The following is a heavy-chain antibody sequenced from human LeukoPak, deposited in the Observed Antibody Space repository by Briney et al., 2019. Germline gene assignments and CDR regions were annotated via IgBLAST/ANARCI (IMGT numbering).Heavy chain of an antibody. D-gene: IGHD3-22*01. CDR3: ARSVVAAAPFDY. CDR1: GFTFNNYV. V-gene: IGHV3-23*01. CDR2: ISGGGDPT. J-gene: IGHJ4*02. Sequence: GGSLRLSCTASGFTFNNYVMSWVRQAPGKGLEWVSAISGGGDPTYYADSVKGRFTISRDNSKNTLYLQMNSLRAEDTAVYYCARSVVAAAPFDYWGQGTLVTVSS.